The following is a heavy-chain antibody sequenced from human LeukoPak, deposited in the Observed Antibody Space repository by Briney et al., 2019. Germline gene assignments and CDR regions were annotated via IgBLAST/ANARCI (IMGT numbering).Heavy chain of an antibody. CDR2: IDPSDSYT. CDR1: GYSFTSYW. Sequence: GESLKISCQGSGYSFTSYWISWVRQMPGKGLEWMGRIDPSDSYTNYSPSFQGHVTISADKSISTAYLQWSSLKASDTAMYYCARHLVAGLLNNWFDPWGQGTLVTVSS. CDR3: ARHLVAGLLNNWFDP. J-gene: IGHJ5*02. D-gene: IGHD6-19*01. V-gene: IGHV5-10-1*01.